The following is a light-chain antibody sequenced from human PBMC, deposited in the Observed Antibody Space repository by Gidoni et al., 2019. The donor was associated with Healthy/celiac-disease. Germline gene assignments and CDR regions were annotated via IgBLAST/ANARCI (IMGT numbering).Light chain of an antibody. J-gene: IGKJ5*01. CDR1: QSVSSY. V-gene: IGKV3-11*01. Sequence: VLTQSPATLSLSPGERATLACRASQSVSSYLAWYQQKPGQAPRLLIYDASNRATGIPARFSGSGSGTDFTLTISSLEPEDFAVYYCQQRSNWPTITFGQGTRLEIK. CDR3: QQRSNWPTIT. CDR2: DAS.